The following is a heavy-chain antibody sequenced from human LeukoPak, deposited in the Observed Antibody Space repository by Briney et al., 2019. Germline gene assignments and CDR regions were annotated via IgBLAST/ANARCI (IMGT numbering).Heavy chain of an antibody. V-gene: IGHV1-18*01. D-gene: IGHD3-10*01. CDR1: GYTFTSYG. J-gene: IGHJ5*02. CDR3: ARSYGSGSYTWFDP. CDR2: ISAYNGNT. Sequence: ASVNVSCKASGYTFTSYGISWVRQAPGQGLEWMGWISAYNGNTNYAQKLQGRVTMTTDTSTSTAYMELRSLRSDDTAVYYCARSYGSGSYTWFDPWGQGTLVTVSS.